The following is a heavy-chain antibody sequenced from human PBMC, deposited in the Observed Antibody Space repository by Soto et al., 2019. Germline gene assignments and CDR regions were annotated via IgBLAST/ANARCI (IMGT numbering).Heavy chain of an antibody. CDR3: AKDSEYGSGSYYPNWFDP. D-gene: IGHD3-10*01. CDR2: ISGSGGST. J-gene: IGHJ5*02. Sequence: GGSLRLSCAASGFTFSSYAMSWVRQAPGKGLEWVSAISGSGGSTYYADSVKGRFTISRDNSKITLYLQMNSLRAEDTAVYYCAKDSEYGSGSYYPNWFDPWGQGTLVTVSS. CDR1: GFTFSSYA. V-gene: IGHV3-23*01.